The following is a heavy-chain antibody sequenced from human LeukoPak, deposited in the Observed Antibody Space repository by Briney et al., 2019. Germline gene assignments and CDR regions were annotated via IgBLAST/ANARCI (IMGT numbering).Heavy chain of an antibody. V-gene: IGHV4-4*07. Sequence: SETLSFTCTVSGGSISSYYWSWIRQPAGKGLEWIGRIYTSGSTNYNPSLKSRVTMSVDTSKNQFSLKLSSVTAADTAVYYCARGRDSSGWYDYWGQGTLVTVSS. CDR2: IYTSGST. CDR3: ARGRDSSGWYDY. CDR1: GGSISSYY. J-gene: IGHJ4*02. D-gene: IGHD6-19*01.